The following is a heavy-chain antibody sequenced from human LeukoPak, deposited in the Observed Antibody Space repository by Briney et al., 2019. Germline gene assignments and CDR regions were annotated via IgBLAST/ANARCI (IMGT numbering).Heavy chain of an antibody. V-gene: IGHV4-59*01. D-gene: IGHD6-6*01. CDR2: LYYSGST. CDR3: ARRHVEYSSSSDPYYFDY. Sequence: SETLSLTCAVYGGSFSGYYWTWIRQPPGKGLEWIGSLYYSGSTNYNPSLKSRVTISVDTSKNQFSLKLSSVTAADTAVYYCARRHVEYSSSSDPYYFDYWGQGTLVTVSS. CDR1: GGSFSGYY. J-gene: IGHJ4*02.